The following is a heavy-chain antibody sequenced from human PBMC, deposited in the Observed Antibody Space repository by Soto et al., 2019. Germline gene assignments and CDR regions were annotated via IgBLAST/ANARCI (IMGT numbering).Heavy chain of an antibody. CDR2: INHSGST. V-gene: IGHV4-34*01. J-gene: IGHJ4*02. D-gene: IGHD3-10*01. CDR3: ARCGITMVRGVTDY. CDR1: GGSFSGYY. Sequence: QVQLQQWGAGLLKPSETLSLTCAVYGGSFSGYYWSWIRQPPGKGLEWIGEINHSGSTNYNPSLKSRVTISVDTSKNQFSLKLSSVTAADTAVYYCARCGITMVRGVTDYWGQGTLVTVSS.